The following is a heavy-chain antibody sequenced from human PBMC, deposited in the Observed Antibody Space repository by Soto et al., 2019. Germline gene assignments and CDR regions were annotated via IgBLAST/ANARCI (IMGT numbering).Heavy chain of an antibody. Sequence: GASVKVSCKASGYTFTSYYMHGVRQAPGQGLEWMGRINPSGGSTSYAQKFQGRVTMTRDTSTSTVYMELSSLRSEDTAVYYCARDGAVDTAMVNQDYYYYYGMDVWGQGTTVTVSS. CDR1: GYTFTSYY. CDR2: INPSGGST. J-gene: IGHJ6*02. D-gene: IGHD5-18*01. V-gene: IGHV1-46*01. CDR3: ARDGAVDTAMVNQDYYYYYGMDV.